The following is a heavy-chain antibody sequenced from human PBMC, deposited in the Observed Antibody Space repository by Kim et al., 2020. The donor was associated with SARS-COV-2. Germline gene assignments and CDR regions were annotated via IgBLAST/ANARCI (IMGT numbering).Heavy chain of an antibody. J-gene: IGHJ6*03. CDR3: TTEWDYYYYMDV. V-gene: IGHV3-15*01. D-gene: IGHD1-26*01. Sequence: DYAAPVKGRFTISREDSKNTLYLQMNSLKTEDTAVYYCTTEWDYYYYMDVWGKGTTVTVSS.